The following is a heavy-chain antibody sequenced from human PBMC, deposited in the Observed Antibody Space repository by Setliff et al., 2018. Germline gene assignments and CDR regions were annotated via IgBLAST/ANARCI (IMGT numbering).Heavy chain of an antibody. CDR3: ARGGYNGYAVFDD. CDR2: IYYTGSP. V-gene: IGHV4-59*01. Sequence: ASETLSLTCTVSGGSISGYYWSRIRQPPGKGLEWIGNIYYTGSPSYSPSLRSRGTISVDTSKNKFSLSLSSVTAADTAVYYCARGGYNGYAVFDDWGQGALVTVSS. CDR1: GGSISGYY. J-gene: IGHJ4*02. D-gene: IGHD5-12*01.